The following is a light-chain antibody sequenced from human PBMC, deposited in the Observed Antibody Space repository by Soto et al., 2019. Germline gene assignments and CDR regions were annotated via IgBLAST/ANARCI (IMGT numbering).Light chain of an antibody. CDR3: QQHGSSPFT. CDR2: GAS. CDR1: QSVSSSY. V-gene: IGKV3-20*01. Sequence: EIVLTQSPGTLSLSPGERATLSCRASQSVSSSYLAWYQHKPGQAPMLLIYGASGRATGIPDRFNSSRSGTALTLPISRMEHPDVAVDYCQQHGSSPFTFGPGTKVDIK. J-gene: IGKJ3*01.